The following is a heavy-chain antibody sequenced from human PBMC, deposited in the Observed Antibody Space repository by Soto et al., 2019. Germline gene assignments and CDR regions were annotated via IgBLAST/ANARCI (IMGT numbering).Heavy chain of an antibody. Sequence: QITLKESGPTVVKPTQTLTLTCIFSGFSFSADGVAVGWIRQPPGKALEWLALIFWDDDPRYSPSLKSRLTITKDTSKNQVVLTMTNMDPVDTRTYYCAHAYGGTSWANDDFDVLGQGTVVTVSS. CDR3: AHAYGGTSWANDDFDV. V-gene: IGHV2-5*02. D-gene: IGHD2-21*01. CDR1: GFSFSADGVA. J-gene: IGHJ3*01. CDR2: IFWDDDP.